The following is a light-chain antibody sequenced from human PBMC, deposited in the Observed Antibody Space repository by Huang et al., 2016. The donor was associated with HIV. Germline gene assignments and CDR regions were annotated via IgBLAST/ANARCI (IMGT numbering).Light chain of an antibody. Sequence: DIVMTQSPDSLAVFLGERATINCKSSQSVLYSSNNKNYLAWYQQKPGPPPKLLVYWASTRESGVPDRFSGSGSGTDFSLTISSLQAEDVAVYYCQQYYGTPYTFGQGTKLEIK. CDR3: QQYYGTPYT. CDR1: QSVLYSSNNKNY. J-gene: IGKJ2*01. V-gene: IGKV4-1*01. CDR2: WAS.